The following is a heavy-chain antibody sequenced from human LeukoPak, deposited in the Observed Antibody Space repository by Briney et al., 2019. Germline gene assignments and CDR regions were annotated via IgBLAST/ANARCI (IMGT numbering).Heavy chain of an antibody. CDR1: GGSISSYY. J-gene: IGHJ5*02. CDR2: IYTRGST. V-gene: IGHV4-4*07. D-gene: IGHD3-3*01. Sequence: SETLSLTCTVSGGSISSYYWSWIRQPAGKGLEWIGRIYTRGSTNYNPSLKSRVTMSVDTSKNQFSLKLSSVTAADTAVYYCARDTGTTYYDFWSGYHNWFDPWGQGTLVTVSS. CDR3: ARDTGTTYYDFWSGYHNWFDP.